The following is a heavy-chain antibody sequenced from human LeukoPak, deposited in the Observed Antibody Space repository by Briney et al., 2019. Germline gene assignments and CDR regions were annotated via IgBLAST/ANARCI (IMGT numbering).Heavy chain of an antibody. D-gene: IGHD3-22*01. J-gene: IGHJ4*02. V-gene: IGHV3-7*01. CDR3: SIAYDTSGSVNI. CDR2: IKQDGSEK. CDR1: GFTFSSYW. Sequence: GGSLRLSCAASGFTFSSYWMSWVRQAPGKGLEWVANIKQDGSEKYYVDSVKGRFTISRDSAKNSLYLQMNSLTAEDTAVYYCSIAYDTSGSVNIGGQGTLVTVSS.